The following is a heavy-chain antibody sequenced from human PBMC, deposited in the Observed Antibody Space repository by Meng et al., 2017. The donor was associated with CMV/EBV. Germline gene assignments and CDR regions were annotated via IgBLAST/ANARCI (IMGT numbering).Heavy chain of an antibody. CDR3: ARKRYDFWSGYFGP. D-gene: IGHD3-3*01. V-gene: IGHV4-4*02. CDR1: GGSISSSNW. CDR2: IYHSGST. Sequence: AVAGGSISSSNWWSWVRQPPGKGLEWIGEIYHSGSTNYNPSLKSRVTISVDKSKNQFSLKLSSVTAADTAVYYCARKRYDFWSGYFGPWGQGTLVPSPQ. J-gene: IGHJ5*02.